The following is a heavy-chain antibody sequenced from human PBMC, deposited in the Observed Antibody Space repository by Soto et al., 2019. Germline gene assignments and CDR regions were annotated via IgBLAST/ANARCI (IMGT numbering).Heavy chain of an antibody. V-gene: IGHV1-8*01. CDR3: ARGVGDLGDY. D-gene: IGHD3-16*01. Sequence: QVQLVQSGAEVREPGASVKVSCKASGYTFTTYDINWVRQAAGQGLEWMGWVSPNSDNTGYAQKFQGRVTMTRNPSTSTVYMELSGLRSEDPAVYYCARGVGDLGDYWGQGTLVTVSS. CDR2: VSPNSDNT. CDR1: GYTFTTYD. J-gene: IGHJ4*02.